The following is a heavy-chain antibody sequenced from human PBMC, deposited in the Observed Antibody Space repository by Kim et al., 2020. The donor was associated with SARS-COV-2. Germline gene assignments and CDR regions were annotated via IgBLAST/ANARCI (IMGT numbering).Heavy chain of an antibody. D-gene: IGHD3-3*01. V-gene: IGHV1-2*06. J-gene: IGHJ4*02. Sequence: ASVKVSCKASGYTFTGYYMHWVRQAPGQGLEWMGRINPNSGGTNYAQKIQGRVTMTRDTSISTAYMELSRLRSDDTAVYYCARDRHKLFGVVIKSVSGPGQYWGQGTLVTVSS. CDR1: GYTFTGYY. CDR2: INPNSGGT. CDR3: ARDRHKLFGVVIKSVSGPGQY.